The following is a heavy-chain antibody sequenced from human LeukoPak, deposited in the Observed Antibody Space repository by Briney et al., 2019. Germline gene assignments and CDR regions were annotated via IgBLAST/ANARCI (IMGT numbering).Heavy chain of an antibody. CDR3: ARAGSSWYHEGYYYYYMDV. J-gene: IGHJ6*03. V-gene: IGHV1-69*05. Sequence: SVKVSCKASGGTFSSYAISWVRQAPGQGPEWMGRIIPIFGTANYAQKFQGRVTITTDESTSTAYMELSSLRSEDTAVYYCARAGSSWYHEGYYYYYMDVWGKGTTVTVSS. CDR2: IIPIFGTA. D-gene: IGHD6-13*01. CDR1: GGTFSSYA.